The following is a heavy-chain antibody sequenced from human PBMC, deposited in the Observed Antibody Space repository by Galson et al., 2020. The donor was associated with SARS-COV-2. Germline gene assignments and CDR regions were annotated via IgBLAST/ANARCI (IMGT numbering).Heavy chain of an antibody. CDR2: ISYDGSNK. V-gene: IGHV3-30-3*01. Sequence: TGGSLRLSCAASGFTFSSYAMHWVRQAPAKGLEWGAVISYDGSNKYYADSVKGRFTISRDNSKNTLYLQMNSLRAEDTAVYYCARTFSGSYTEYFQHWGQGTLVTVSS. CDR1: GFTFSSYA. D-gene: IGHD1-26*01. CDR3: ARTFSGSYTEYFQH. J-gene: IGHJ1*01.